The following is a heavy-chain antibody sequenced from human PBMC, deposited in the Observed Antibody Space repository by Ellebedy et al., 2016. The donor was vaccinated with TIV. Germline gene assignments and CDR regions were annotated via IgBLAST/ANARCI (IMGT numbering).Heavy chain of an antibody. CDR2: ISGSGGRT. CDR1: GFTFSSYA. CDR3: ATTQMGNGYNEVYFGH. V-gene: IGHV3-23*01. Sequence: GESLKISCAASGFTFSSYAMSWVRQAPGKGLEWVSAISGSGGRTYYADSVKGRFTISRDNSKNNLDLQMDSLRAEDTAMYYCATTQMGNGYNEVYFGHWGQGTLVTVSS. J-gene: IGHJ4*02. D-gene: IGHD5-24*01.